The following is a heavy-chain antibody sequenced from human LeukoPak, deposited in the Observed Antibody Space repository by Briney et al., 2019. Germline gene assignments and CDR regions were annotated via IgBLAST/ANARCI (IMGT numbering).Heavy chain of an antibody. J-gene: IGHJ4*02. D-gene: IGHD1-7*01. CDR3: TPSITGTTFKFDY. Sequence: GGSLRLSCTVSGFTFGDYAMSWVRQAPGKGLGWVGFIRSKVSGGTTEYAASVKDRFTISRDDSKSIAYLQMNSLETEDTAVYYCTPSITGTTFKFDYWGQGTLVTVSS. CDR2: IRSKVSGGTT. CDR1: GFTFGDYA. V-gene: IGHV3-49*04.